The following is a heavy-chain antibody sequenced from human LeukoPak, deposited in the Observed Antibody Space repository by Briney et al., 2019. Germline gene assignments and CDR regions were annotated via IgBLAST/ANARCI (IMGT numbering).Heavy chain of an antibody. V-gene: IGHV4-30-4*01. D-gene: IGHD3-22*01. CDR1: GGSLSSGDFY. CDR3: ARGPYDSSGYEDFDY. CDR2: IYYSGST. Sequence: SQTLSLTCTVSGGSLSSGDFYWSWTRQPPGKGLVWIVYIYYSGSTYYNPPLKTRVTISVDTSKNQFSLKLSSVTAADTAVYYCARGPYDSSGYEDFDYWGQRTLVTVSS. J-gene: IGHJ4*02.